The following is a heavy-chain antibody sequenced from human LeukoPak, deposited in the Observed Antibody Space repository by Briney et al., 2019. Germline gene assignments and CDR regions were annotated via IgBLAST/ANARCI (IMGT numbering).Heavy chain of an antibody. J-gene: IGHJ4*02. V-gene: IGHV3-23*01. CDR3: AKDRGGGITMVVLVYDY. D-gene: IGHD3-22*01. Sequence: GGSLRLSCAVSGFTFSNYAMSWVRRAPGKGLEWVSTISARGNYKYYADSVKGRFTISRDSSKNTLYLQMNSLRAEDTAVYYCAKDRGGGITMVVLVYDYWGQGTLVTVSS. CDR2: ISARGNYK. CDR1: GFTFSNYA.